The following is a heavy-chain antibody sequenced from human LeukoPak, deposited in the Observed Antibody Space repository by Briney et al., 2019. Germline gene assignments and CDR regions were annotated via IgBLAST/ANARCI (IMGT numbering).Heavy chain of an antibody. CDR1: GYTRTELS. Sequence: ASVKVSCKVSGYTRTELSMHWVRQAPGKGLEWMGGFDPEDGETIYAQKFQGRVTMTEDTSTDTAYMELSSLRSEDTAVYYCATDSTPYGSGRSWGQGTLVTVSS. CDR2: FDPEDGET. J-gene: IGHJ5*02. CDR3: ATDSTPYGSGRS. D-gene: IGHD3-10*01. V-gene: IGHV1-24*01.